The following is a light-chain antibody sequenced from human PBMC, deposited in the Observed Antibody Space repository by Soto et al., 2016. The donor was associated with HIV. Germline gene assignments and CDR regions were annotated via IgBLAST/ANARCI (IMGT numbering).Light chain of an antibody. Sequence: DIQMTQSPSSLSLSIGDGVSITCRASQSISTYLNWYQQKPGRAPKLLISDASSLQSGVPSRFSGRGSGTDFTLTISSLQHEDLATYYCQQSSRTPRTFGQGDQGGD. CDR2: DAS. V-gene: IGKV1-39*01. CDR1: QSISTY. J-gene: IGKJ1*01. CDR3: QQSSRTPRT.